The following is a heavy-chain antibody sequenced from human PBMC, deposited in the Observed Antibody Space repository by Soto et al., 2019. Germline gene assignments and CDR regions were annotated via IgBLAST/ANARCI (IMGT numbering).Heavy chain of an antibody. Sequence: VQLLESGGGLVQPGGSRRLSCAASGLTFNSYAMPWVRQAPGRGLEWASGVDGSGFTSYYADSVTGRFTISRDTSKNTLYLHMNSLRAEDTAVYYCAKALGLYCGGDCFDAFDVWGQGAMVSVSS. CDR3: AKALGLYCGGDCFDAFDV. V-gene: IGHV3-23*01. J-gene: IGHJ3*01. CDR2: VDGSGFTS. D-gene: IGHD2-21*02. CDR1: GLTFNSYA.